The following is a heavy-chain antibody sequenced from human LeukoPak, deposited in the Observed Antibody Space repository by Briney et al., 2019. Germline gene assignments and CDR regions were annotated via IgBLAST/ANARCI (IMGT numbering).Heavy chain of an antibody. CDR3: AKDSSSSWCRDFDY. D-gene: IGHD6-13*01. J-gene: IGHJ4*02. Sequence: GGSLRLSCAASGFTFDDYAMHWVRQAPGKGLEWVSGISWNSGSIGYADSVKGRFTISRDNAKNSLYLQMNSLRAEDTAFYYCAKDSSSSWCRDFDYWGQGTLVTVSS. V-gene: IGHV3-9*01. CDR1: GFTFDDYA. CDR2: ISWNSGSI.